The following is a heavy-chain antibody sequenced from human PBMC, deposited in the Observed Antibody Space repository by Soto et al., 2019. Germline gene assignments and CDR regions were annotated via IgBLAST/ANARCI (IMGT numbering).Heavy chain of an antibody. CDR3: ATPTPLRGAMITNIIFDF. CDR1: GERKLERS. Sequence: CKECGERKLERSRRWAQQEKRKGLEWMGGFDPEGGEAIYAQKLPGRVPVTEDTVTDTAYTELSGLKSDDTAVYYCATPTPLRGAMITNIIFDFWGQGTPVTVFS. D-gene: IGHD3-10*01. CDR2: FDPEGGEA. V-gene: IGHV1-24*01. J-gene: IGHJ4*02.